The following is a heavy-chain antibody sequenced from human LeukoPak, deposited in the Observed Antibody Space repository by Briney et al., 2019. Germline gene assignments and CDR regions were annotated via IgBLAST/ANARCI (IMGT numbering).Heavy chain of an antibody. D-gene: IGHD3-3*01. CDR3: ARDQVQYYDFWSGLKNYMDV. CDR1: GYTFTGYY. Sequence: ASVKVSCKASGYTFTGYYTHWVRQAPGQGLEWMGWVNPNSGGTNYAQKFQGRVTMTRDTSISTAYMELSRLRSDDTAVYYCARDQVQYYDFWSGLKNYMDVWGKGTTVTVSS. J-gene: IGHJ6*03. CDR2: VNPNSGGT. V-gene: IGHV1-2*02.